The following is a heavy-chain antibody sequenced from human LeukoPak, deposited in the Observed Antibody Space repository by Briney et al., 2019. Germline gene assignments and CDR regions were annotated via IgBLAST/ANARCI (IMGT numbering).Heavy chain of an antibody. J-gene: IGHJ3*01. V-gene: IGHV4-59*01. D-gene: IGHD3-10*01. CDR3: ARRYASADLDAFNV. Sequence: PSETLSLTCTVSGGSISSYYWSWIRQPPGKGLEWIGYIYYSGSTNYNPSLKSRVTMSVDTSKNQFSLKLNSVTAADTAVYYCARRYASADLDAFNVWGQGTMVTVSS. CDR2: IYYSGST. CDR1: GGSISSYY.